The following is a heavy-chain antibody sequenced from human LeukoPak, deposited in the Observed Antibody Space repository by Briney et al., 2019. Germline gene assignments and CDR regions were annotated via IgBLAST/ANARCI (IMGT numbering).Heavy chain of an antibody. J-gene: IGHJ5*02. CDR3: ARDPSPITIFGVVITSRRDKNWFDP. V-gene: IGHV4-59*01. Sequence: PSETLSLTCTVSGGSFSSYYWSWIRQPPGKGLEWIGYIYYSGSTNYNPSLKSRVTISVDTSKNQFSLKLSSVTAADTAVYYCARDPSPITIFGVVITSRRDKNWFDPWGQGTLVTVSS. D-gene: IGHD3-3*01. CDR2: IYYSGST. CDR1: GGSFSSYY.